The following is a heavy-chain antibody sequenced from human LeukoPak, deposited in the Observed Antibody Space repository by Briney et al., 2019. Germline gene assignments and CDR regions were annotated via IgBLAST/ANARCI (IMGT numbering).Heavy chain of an antibody. D-gene: IGHD4-17*01. CDR1: GFSVDDNY. V-gene: IGHV3-53*01. CDR2: MFPDGRT. Sequence: GGSLRLSCAVSGFSVDDNYMSWVRQAPGKGLQWVSVMFPDGRTYYADSVKGRFTISRDLARNTLLLQMHSLRADDTAVHYCARTNPVYGDYDYWGQGTLVTVSS. CDR3: ARTNPVYGDYDY. J-gene: IGHJ4*02.